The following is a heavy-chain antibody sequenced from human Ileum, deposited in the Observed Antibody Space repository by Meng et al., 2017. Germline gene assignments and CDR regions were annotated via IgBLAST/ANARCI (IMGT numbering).Heavy chain of an antibody. J-gene: IGHJ4*02. D-gene: IGHD6-13*01. CDR2: ISSSSSYI. V-gene: IGHV3-21*01. Sequence: QLVESGGGLVKPGGPLRLSCAASGFTFSSYSMNWVRQAPGKGLEWVSSISSSSSYIYYADSVKGRFTISRDNAKNSLYLQMNSLRAEDTAVYYCARDGYSSSSFDYWGQGTLVTVSS. CDR3: ARDGYSSSSFDY. CDR1: GFTFSSYS.